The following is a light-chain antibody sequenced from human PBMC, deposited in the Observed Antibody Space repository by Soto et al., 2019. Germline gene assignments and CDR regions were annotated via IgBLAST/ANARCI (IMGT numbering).Light chain of an antibody. V-gene: IGKV1-5*01. CDR1: QGISSW. CDR2: DAS. Sequence: DIQMTQSPSTLSASVGDRVTITCRASQGISSWLAWYQQKPGKAPKLLIYDASSLESGVRSRFSGSGSATEFTLTISSLQPDDFATYYCQHYNSYPMYTFCHGTKLEIK. J-gene: IGKJ2*01. CDR3: QHYNSYPMYT.